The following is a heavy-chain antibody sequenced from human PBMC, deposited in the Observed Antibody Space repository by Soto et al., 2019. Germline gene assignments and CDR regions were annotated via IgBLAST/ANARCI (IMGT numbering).Heavy chain of an antibody. CDR2: IYPKEDRA. J-gene: IGHJ4*02. V-gene: IGHV1-18*01. Sequence: QVQLVQSGAEVQKPGASVKVSCKTSGYIFKNYGISWVRQAPGQGLEWLGWIYPKEDRANIAQKFQGRVTLTTDTPTSTAYIELRSLRFAESAVYFCAGDMDYDIGYWGQGTLVTFSS. CDR1: GYIFKNYG. D-gene: IGHD4-17*01. CDR3: AGDMDYDIGY.